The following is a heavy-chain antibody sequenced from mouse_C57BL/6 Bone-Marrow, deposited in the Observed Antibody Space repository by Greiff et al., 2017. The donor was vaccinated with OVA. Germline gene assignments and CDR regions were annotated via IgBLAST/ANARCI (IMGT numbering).Heavy chain of an antibody. D-gene: IGHD1-1*01. J-gene: IGHJ4*01. CDR2: IWSGGST. CDR3: ARRGTTTVVASYYAMDY. Sequence: QVQLQQSGPGLVQPSQSLSITCTVSGFSLTSYGVHWVRQSPGKGLEWLGVIWSGGSTDYNAAFISRLSISKDNSKSQVFFKMNSLQADDTAIYYCARRGTTTVVASYYAMDYWGQGTSVTVSS. V-gene: IGHV2-2*01. CDR1: GFSLTSYG.